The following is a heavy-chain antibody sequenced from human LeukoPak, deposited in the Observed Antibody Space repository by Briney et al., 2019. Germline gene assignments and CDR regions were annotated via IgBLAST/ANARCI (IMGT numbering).Heavy chain of an antibody. J-gene: IGHJ4*02. CDR2: INPKSGGT. CDR1: GYTFTGYY. Sequence: ASVKVSCKASGYTFTGYYMHWVRQAPGQGLEWMGWINPKSGGTNYAQKFQGRVTMTRDTSISTAYMELSRLRSDDTALYYCARDAGYCSSTTCSADSDYWGQGTLVTVSS. CDR3: ARDAGYCSSTTCSADSDY. V-gene: IGHV1-2*02. D-gene: IGHD2-2*01.